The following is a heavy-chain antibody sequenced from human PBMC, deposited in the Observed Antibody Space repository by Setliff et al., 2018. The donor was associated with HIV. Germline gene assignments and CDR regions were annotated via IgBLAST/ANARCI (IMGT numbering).Heavy chain of an antibody. D-gene: IGHD1-1*01. CDR2: ISYSGST. CDR3: ARGPTRFYFDY. V-gene: IGHV4-59*01. Sequence: SETLSLTCTVSGGSISSYYWSWIRQPPGKGLEWIGYISYSGSTNYNPSLKSRVTILVDTSKNHFSLRLTSVTAADTAVYYCARGPTRFYFDYWGQGTLVTVSS. J-gene: IGHJ4*02. CDR1: GGSISSYY.